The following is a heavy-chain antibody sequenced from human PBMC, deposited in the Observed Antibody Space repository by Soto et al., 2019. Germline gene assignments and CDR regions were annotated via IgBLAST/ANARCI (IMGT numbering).Heavy chain of an antibody. Sequence: SETLSLTCTVSGGSVSSRNYYWSWIRQPPGKGLEWIGYLYYSGSTNYSPSLKSRVTTSADASKNQFSLKLSSVTAADTAVYYCARGWLPSPNLRFDPWGQGILVTVSS. V-gene: IGHV4-61*01. CDR3: ARGWLPSPNLRFDP. D-gene: IGHD3-22*01. CDR1: GGSVSSRNYY. J-gene: IGHJ5*02. CDR2: LYYSGST.